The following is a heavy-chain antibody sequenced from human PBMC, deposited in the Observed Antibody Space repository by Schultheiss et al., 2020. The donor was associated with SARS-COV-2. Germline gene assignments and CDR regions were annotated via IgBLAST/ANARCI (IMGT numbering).Heavy chain of an antibody. Sequence: GSLRLSCAASGFTVSSNYMSWIRQPPGKGLEWIGYIYYSGSTYYNPSLKSRVTISVDTSKNQFSLKLSSVTAADTAVYYCARAFGARYCSGGSCYLQKFDPWGQGTLVTVSS. CDR1: GFTVSSNY. CDR3: ARAFGARYCSGGSCYLQKFDP. V-gene: IGHV4-59*02. CDR2: IYYSGST. D-gene: IGHD2-15*01. J-gene: IGHJ5*02.